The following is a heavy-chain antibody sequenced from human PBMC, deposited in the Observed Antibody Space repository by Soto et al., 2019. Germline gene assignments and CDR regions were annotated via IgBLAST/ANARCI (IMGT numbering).Heavy chain of an antibody. V-gene: IGHV3-72*01. Sequence: EVQLVESGGGLVQPGGSLRLSCVASGFTFSDHNIDWVRQAPGKGLEWVGRTRGKANSYTTDYAASVKGRFTISRDDSKNSALLQMNSLKTEDTALYYCTRRAPSRAFDFWGQGTPVTVSS. CDR3: TRRAPSRAFDF. CDR2: TRGKANSYTT. CDR1: GFTFSDHN. J-gene: IGHJ4*02.